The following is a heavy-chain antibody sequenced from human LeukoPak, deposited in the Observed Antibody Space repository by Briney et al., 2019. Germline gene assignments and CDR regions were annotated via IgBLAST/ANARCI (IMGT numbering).Heavy chain of an antibody. Sequence: SETLSLTCTVSGGSISSSGYYWSWIRQPAGKGLEWIGRIFTSGSTNYNPSLKSRVTISADTSNNQFSLKLSSVTAADTALYYCARDGKDGSYAILEYWGQGTLVTVSS. D-gene: IGHD1-26*01. CDR2: IFTSGST. CDR3: ARDGKDGSYAILEY. V-gene: IGHV4-61*02. CDR1: GGSISSSGYY. J-gene: IGHJ4*02.